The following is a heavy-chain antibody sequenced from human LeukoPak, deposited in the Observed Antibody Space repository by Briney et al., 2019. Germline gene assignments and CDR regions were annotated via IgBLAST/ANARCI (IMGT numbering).Heavy chain of an antibody. CDR2: INHSGST. CDR1: GGSFSGYY. CDR3: ARHAYWFGGSSFDY. Sequence: SETLSLTCGVYGGSFSGYYWSWIRQPPGKGLEWIGEINHSGSTNYNPSLKSRVTISVDTSKNHFSLRLSSVTAADTAVYYCARHAYWFGGSSFDYWGQGTLVTVSS. J-gene: IGHJ4*02. D-gene: IGHD3-10*01. V-gene: IGHV4-34*01.